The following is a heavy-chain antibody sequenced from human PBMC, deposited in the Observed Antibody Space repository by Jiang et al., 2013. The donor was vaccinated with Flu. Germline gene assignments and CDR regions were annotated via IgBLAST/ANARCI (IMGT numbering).Heavy chain of an antibody. Sequence: KPTQTLTLTCTFSGFSLSTSGVGVGWIRQPPGKALEWLALIYWDDDKRYSPSLKSRLTIIKDTSKNQVVLTMTNMDPVDTATYYCAHSAYDSSGYYYPDDAFDIWGQGTMVTVSS. CDR2: IYWDDDK. CDR1: GFSLSTSGVG. J-gene: IGHJ3*02. CDR3: AHSAYDSSGYYYPDDAFDI. V-gene: IGHV2-5*02. D-gene: IGHD3-22*01.